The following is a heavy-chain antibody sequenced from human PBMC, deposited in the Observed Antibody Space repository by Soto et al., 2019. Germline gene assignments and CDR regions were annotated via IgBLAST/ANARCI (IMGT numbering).Heavy chain of an antibody. CDR1: GGTFSSYA. CDR2: IIPIFGTA. D-gene: IGHD3-3*01. Sequence: QVQLVQSGAEVKKPGSSVKVSCKASGGTFSSYAISWVRQAPGQGLEWMGGIIPIFGTANYAQKFQGRVTITADESTSTAYMELSSLRSEDTAVYYCARGSPSARPPYTIFGVGAAFDYWGQGTLVTVSS. CDR3: ARGSPSARPPYTIFGVGAAFDY. V-gene: IGHV1-69*01. J-gene: IGHJ4*02.